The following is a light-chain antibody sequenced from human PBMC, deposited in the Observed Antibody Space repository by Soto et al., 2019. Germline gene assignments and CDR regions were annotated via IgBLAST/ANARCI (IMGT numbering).Light chain of an antibody. Sequence: QPVLTQSPSPSASLGASVKLTCTLSSGHSSYAIAWHQQQPEKGPRYLMKVNSDGSHSKGDGIPDRFSGSSSGAERYLTISSLQSEDEADYYCQTWGTGPWVFGGGTKLNVL. CDR1: SGHSSYA. J-gene: IGLJ3*02. V-gene: IGLV4-69*01. CDR2: VNSDGSH. CDR3: QTWGTGPWV.